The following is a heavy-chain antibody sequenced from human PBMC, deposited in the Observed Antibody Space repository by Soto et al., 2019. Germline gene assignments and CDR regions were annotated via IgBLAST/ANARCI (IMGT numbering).Heavy chain of an antibody. CDR1: GGSFSGYY. CDR2: INHGGSA. CDR3: ARGKGLEADRRNHRYYYYYGMDV. Sequence: PSETLSLTCAVYGGSFSGYYWSWIRQPPGKGLEWIGEINHGGSANYNPSLKSRVTISVDTSKNQFSLKLSSVTAADTAVYYCARGKGLEADRRNHRYYYYYGMDVWGQGTTVTVSS. D-gene: IGHD6-6*01. V-gene: IGHV4-34*01. J-gene: IGHJ6*02.